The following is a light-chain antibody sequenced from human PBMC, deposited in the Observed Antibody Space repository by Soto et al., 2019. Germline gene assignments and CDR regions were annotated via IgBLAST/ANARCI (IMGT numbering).Light chain of an antibody. V-gene: IGKV3D-11*02. J-gene: IGKJ1*01. CDR1: QSVISY. CDR3: QQRSNWHWT. CDR2: DAS. Sequence: EIVLTQSPATLSLSLGERATLSCRASQSVISYLAWYQQKPGQAPRLLIYDASNRATGIPARFSGSGSGTDFTLTISRLEPQDFAVYYGQQRSNWHWTCGQGTKVEIK.